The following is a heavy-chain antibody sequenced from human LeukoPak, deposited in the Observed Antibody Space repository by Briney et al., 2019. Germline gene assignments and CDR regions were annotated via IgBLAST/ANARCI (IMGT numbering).Heavy chain of an antibody. V-gene: IGHV4-38-2*02. J-gene: IGHJ4*02. CDR2: IYYSGST. D-gene: IGHD3-22*01. CDR3: ASLYYFDRSRGWNY. CDR1: GYSISSGYY. Sequence: PSETLSLTCTVSGYSISSGYYWGWIRQPPGKGLEWIGSIYYSGSTYYNPSLKSRVTISVDTSKNQFSLKLSSVTAADTAVYYCASLYYFDRSRGWNYWGQGTLVTVSS.